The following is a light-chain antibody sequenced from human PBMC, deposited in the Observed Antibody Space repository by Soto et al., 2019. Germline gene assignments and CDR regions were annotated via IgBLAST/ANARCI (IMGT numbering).Light chain of an antibody. J-gene: IGKJ1*01. CDR1: QDISNY. V-gene: IGKV1-33*01. CDR2: DAS. CDR3: QQYDNLPWT. Sequence: DIQMTQSPSSLSAAVGDRVTITCQASQDISNYLNWYQQKPGKDPKLLIYDASNLETGVPSRFSGSGSGTDFTFNISSLQPADIATYYCQQYDNLPWTFGQGTKVEIK.